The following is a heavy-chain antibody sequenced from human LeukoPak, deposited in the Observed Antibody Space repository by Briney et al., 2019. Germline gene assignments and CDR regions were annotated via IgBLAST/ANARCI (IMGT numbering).Heavy chain of an antibody. V-gene: IGHV4-38-2*02. J-gene: IGHJ4*02. CDR1: GYSISSGYY. Sequence: PSETLSLTCAVSGYSISSGYYWGWIRQPPGKGLEWIGSIYHSGGTYYNPSLKSRVTISVDTSKNQFSLKLSSVTAADTAVYYCARDFSITMVRGALDYWGQGTLVTVSS. CDR3: ARDFSITMVRGALDY. D-gene: IGHD3-10*01. CDR2: IYHSGGT.